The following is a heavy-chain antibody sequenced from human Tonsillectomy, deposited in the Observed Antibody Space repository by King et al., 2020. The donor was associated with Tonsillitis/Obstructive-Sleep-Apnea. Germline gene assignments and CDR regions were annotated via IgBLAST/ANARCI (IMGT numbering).Heavy chain of an antibody. D-gene: IGHD3-10*01. Sequence: VQLQQWGAGLLKPSETLSLTCAVSGGSFSGYYWSWIRQPPGKGLEWIGEINHSGNTYYNPSLKSRVTISVDTSKNQFSLKLSSVTAADTAVYYCSLDALTVTASRIDYWGQGTLVTVSS. J-gene: IGHJ4*02. V-gene: IGHV4-34*01. CDR1: GGSFSGYY. CDR2: INHSGNT. CDR3: SLDALTVTASRIDY.